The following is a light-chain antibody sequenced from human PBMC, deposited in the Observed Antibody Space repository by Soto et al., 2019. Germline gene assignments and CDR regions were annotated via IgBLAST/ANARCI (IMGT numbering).Light chain of an antibody. V-gene: IGKV3-15*01. CDR3: QQYTNWPPWT. Sequence: ETVLTQSPATLSLSPGERATLSCRASQSVSSYLAWYQQKPGQAPRLLIYAATTRATGIPARFSGSGSGTEFTLTISSLQSEDFAVYYCQQYTNWPPWTFGQGTKVEIK. CDR2: AAT. CDR1: QSVSSY. J-gene: IGKJ1*01.